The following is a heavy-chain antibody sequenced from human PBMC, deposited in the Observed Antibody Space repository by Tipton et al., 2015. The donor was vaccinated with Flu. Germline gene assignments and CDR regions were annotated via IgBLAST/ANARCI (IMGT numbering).Heavy chain of an antibody. CDR3: ARRSYSNYVSDPKNWFDP. CDR1: SGSIGSFY. Sequence: TLSLTCTLSSGSIGSFYWNWIRQPPGKGLEWIGNIFHTGNTYYNPSLKSRVTISVDTSKNQFSLKVISVTAADTAVYYCARRSYSNYVSDPKNWFDPWGQGTLVTVSS. V-gene: IGHV4-59*08. J-gene: IGHJ5*02. CDR2: IFHTGNT. D-gene: IGHD4-11*01.